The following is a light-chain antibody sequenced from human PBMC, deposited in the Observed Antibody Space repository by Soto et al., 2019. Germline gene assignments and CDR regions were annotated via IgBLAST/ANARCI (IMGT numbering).Light chain of an antibody. V-gene: IGLV2-23*02. J-gene: IGLJ2*01. CDR3: CSYAGSGTVV. Sequence: QSVLTQPACVSGSPGQSITISCTGTSSDVGSYNLVSWYQQNPGKAPKVMIYEVSKRPSGVSNRFSGSKSGNTASLTISGLQAEDEANYYCCSYAGSGTVVFGGGTKVTVL. CDR1: SSDVGSYNL. CDR2: EVS.